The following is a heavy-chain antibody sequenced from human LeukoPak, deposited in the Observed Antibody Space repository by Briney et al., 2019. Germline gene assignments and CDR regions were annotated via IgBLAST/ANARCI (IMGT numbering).Heavy chain of an antibody. D-gene: IGHD5-12*01. J-gene: IGHJ5*02. Sequence: GGSLRLSCAASGLTSTNYAMNWVCQAPGKGLEWVSVISGSGVRTYYADSVKGRFTISRDSSKNTLYLQMNNLRAEDTAVYYCAKGFVEGYDLSWFDPWGQGTPVTVSS. V-gene: IGHV3-23*01. CDR2: ISGSGVRT. CDR3: AKGFVEGYDLSWFDP. CDR1: GLTSTNYA.